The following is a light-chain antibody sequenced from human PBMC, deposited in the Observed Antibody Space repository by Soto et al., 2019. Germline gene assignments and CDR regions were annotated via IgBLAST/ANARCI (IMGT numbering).Light chain of an antibody. V-gene: IGKV1-33*01. Sequence: DIQMTQSPSSLSASAGDRVTITCQASHDIKRCLHWYQQKPGRAPKRLIYDASNLDIGVASRFSGSGSGTEFALTISSLQPEDFGTYYCQQYEKLPFTFGPGTTVDVK. CDR2: DAS. CDR3: QQYEKLPFT. J-gene: IGKJ3*01. CDR1: HDIKRC.